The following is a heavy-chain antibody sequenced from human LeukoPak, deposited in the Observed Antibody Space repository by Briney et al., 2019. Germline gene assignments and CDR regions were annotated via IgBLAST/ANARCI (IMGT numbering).Heavy chain of an antibody. CDR1: GFTFSSYS. CDR3: ARTNSGSYPYFDY. V-gene: IGHV3-21*01. J-gene: IGHJ4*02. CDR2: ISSSSSYI. D-gene: IGHD1-26*01. Sequence: GGSLRLSCAASGFTFSSYSMNWVRQAPGKGLEWVSSISSSSSYIYYADSVKGRFTISRDNAKNSLYLQMNSLRAEDTAVYYCARTNSGSYPYFDYWGQGTLVTVS.